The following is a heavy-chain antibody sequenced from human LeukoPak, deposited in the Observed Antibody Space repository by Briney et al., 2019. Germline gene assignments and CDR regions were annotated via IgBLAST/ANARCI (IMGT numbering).Heavy chain of an antibody. CDR1: GFTFRSYA. CDR3: AKDRHAPGRYCSSTTCFPFDP. Sequence: GGALRLSCAASGFTFRSYAMSSVRQAPGKGLGRGSPISGSGGSTYYADSVKGRFTISRDNSKKTLYLQLNSLRAEDTAVYYCAKDRHAPGRYCSSTTCFPFDPWGQGTLVTVSS. V-gene: IGHV3-23*01. J-gene: IGHJ5*02. D-gene: IGHD2-2*01. CDR2: ISGSGGST.